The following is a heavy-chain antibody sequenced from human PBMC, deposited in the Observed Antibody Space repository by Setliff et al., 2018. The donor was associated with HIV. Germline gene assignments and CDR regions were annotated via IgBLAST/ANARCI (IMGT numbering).Heavy chain of an antibody. J-gene: IGHJ1*01. D-gene: IGHD3-10*01. CDR1: GGSISSGGYY. Sequence: LSLTCTVSGGSISSGGYYWTWIRQRPGKGLEWVGYIYHSGSTYYHPSLKSRVTISVDTSKNQFSLKLNSVTAADTAVYYCARAPTGGLVGYFHHWGQGTLVTVSS. CDR3: ARAPTGGLVGYFHH. V-gene: IGHV4-31*03. CDR2: IYHSGST.